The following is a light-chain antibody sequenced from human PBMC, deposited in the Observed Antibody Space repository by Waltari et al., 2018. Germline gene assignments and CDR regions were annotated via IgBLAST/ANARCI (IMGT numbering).Light chain of an antibody. J-gene: IGLJ3*02. V-gene: IGLV2-14*01. CDR1: SSDIARYAY. Sequence: QSALTQPAPVSGSPGQSTTISCTGTSSDIARYAYVAWYQQHPGKVPKLIIYDVTKRPSGVSDRFSGSKSGNTASLTISGLQADDEADYYCGSYTSSGTLLFGGGTTLTVL. CDR3: GSYTSSGTLL. CDR2: DVT.